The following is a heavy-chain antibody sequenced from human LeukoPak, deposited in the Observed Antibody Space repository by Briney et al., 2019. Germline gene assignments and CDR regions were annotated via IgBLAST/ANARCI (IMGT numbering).Heavy chain of an antibody. CDR3: ARDSQYYYGSGSPEDGFQH. J-gene: IGHJ1*01. CDR2: ISSSGGTI. V-gene: IGHV3-11*04. D-gene: IGHD3-10*01. Sequence: PGGSLRLSCAASGFTFSDYYMSWIRQAPGKGLEWVSYISSSGGTIYYADSVKGRFTISRDNAKNSLYLQMNSLRAEDTAVYYCARDSQYYYGSGSPEDGFQHWGQGTLVTVSS. CDR1: GFTFSDYY.